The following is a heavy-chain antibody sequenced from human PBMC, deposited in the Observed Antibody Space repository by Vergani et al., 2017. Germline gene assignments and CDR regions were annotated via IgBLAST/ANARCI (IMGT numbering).Heavy chain of an antibody. V-gene: IGHV3-21*01. Sequence: EVQLVESGGGLVKPGGSLRLSCAASGFTFSSYSMNWVRQAPGKGLEWVSSISSSSSYIYYADSVKGRFTISRDNAKNSLYLQMNSLRAEDTAVYYCARHLSHVAGTFDYWGQGTLVTVSS. D-gene: IGHD6-13*01. CDR2: ISSSSSYI. CDR3: ARHLSHVAGTFDY. J-gene: IGHJ4*02. CDR1: GFTFSSYS.